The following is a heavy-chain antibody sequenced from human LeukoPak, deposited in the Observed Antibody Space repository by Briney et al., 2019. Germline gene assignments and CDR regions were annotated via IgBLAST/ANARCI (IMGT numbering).Heavy chain of an antibody. V-gene: IGHV1-18*01. CDR2: ISAYNGNT. J-gene: IGHJ4*02. Sequence: GASVKVSCKASGYTFTSYGISWVRQAPGQGLEWMGWISAYNGNTNYAQKLQGRVTMTTDTSTSTAYMELRSLRSDDTAVYYCARADCSSTSCHRGYDYWGQGTLVTVSS. CDR3: ARADCSSTSCHRGYDY. CDR1: GYTFTSYG. D-gene: IGHD2-2*01.